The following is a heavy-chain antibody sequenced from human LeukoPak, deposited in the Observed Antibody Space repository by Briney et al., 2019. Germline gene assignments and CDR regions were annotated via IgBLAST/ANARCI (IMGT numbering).Heavy chain of an antibody. J-gene: IGHJ4*02. V-gene: IGHV3-48*01. CDR1: GFTFSSYS. Sequence: PGGSLRLSCAASGFTFSSYSMNWVRQAPGKGLEWVSYISSSSSTIYYADSVKGRFTISRDNAKNSLYLQMNSLRAEDTAVYYCAREGDSSSWYYFDYWGQGTLVTVSS. D-gene: IGHD6-13*01. CDR3: AREGDSSSWYYFDY. CDR2: ISSSSSTI.